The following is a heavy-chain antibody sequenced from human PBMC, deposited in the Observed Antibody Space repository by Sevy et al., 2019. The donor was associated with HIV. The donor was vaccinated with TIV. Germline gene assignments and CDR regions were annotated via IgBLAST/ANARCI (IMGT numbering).Heavy chain of an antibody. CDR2: ITGSGGST. CDR1: GFTFSRNA. Sequence: GGSLRLSCAASGFTFSRNAMSWVRQAPGKGLEWASGITGSGGSTYYADSVKGRFTISRDNSKNTLYLKMNSLRVEDTAVYYCAKVGYCSSTSCYSIYYGMDVWGQGTTVTVSS. V-gene: IGHV3-23*01. J-gene: IGHJ6*02. CDR3: AKVGYCSSTSCYSIYYGMDV. D-gene: IGHD2-2*02.